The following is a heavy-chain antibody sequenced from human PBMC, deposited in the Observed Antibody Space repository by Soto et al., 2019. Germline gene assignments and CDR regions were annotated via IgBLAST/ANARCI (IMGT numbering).Heavy chain of an antibody. Sequence: SQTLSLTCAISGDSVSSNSAAWNWIRQSPSRGLEWLGRTYYRSKWYNDYAVSVKSRITINPDTSKNQFSLQLNSVTPEDTAVYYCARGGTMVRGVISNWFDPWGQGTLVTVSS. CDR1: GDSVSSNSAA. D-gene: IGHD3-10*01. J-gene: IGHJ5*02. CDR2: TYYRSKWYN. CDR3: ARGGTMVRGVISNWFDP. V-gene: IGHV6-1*01.